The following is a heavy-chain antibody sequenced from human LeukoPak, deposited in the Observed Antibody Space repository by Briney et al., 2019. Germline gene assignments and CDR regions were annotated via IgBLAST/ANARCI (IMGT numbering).Heavy chain of an antibody. CDR3: AKDVSGVAEGVDL. J-gene: IGHJ4*01. Sequence: GGSLRLSCAASGFTFSNAWMSWVRQAPGKGLEWVASIHDSSNYIHYADSVRGRFTISRDNTRNSLFLQMEGLRVDDTAVYFCAKDVSGVAEGVDLWGQGTLVTVSS. D-gene: IGHD3-10*01. V-gene: IGHV3-21*01. CDR1: GFTFSNAW. CDR2: IHDSSNYI.